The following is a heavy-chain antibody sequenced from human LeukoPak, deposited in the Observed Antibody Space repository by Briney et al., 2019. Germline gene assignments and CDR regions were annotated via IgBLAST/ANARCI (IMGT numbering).Heavy chain of an antibody. CDR1: GGSISSSSYY. J-gene: IGHJ3*01. CDR3: VRHDWGDSDAFDV. Sequence: SETLSLTCTVSGGSISSSSYYWGWIRQPPGKGLEWIGNIYHAGNTYYNPSLKSRVTISVDTSKNEFSLHLSSVTAADTAVYYCVRHDWGDSDAFDVWGQGTLVSVSS. V-gene: IGHV4-39*01. CDR2: IYHAGNT. D-gene: IGHD2-21*01.